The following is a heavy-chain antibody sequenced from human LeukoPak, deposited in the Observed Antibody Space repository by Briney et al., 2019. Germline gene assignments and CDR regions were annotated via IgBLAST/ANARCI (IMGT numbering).Heavy chain of an antibody. V-gene: IGHV3-23*01. Sequence: GGSLRLSCAASGFTFSSYAMSWVRQAPGKGLEWVSAISGSGGDTYYADSVKGRFTISRDNSRNTLYLQMNSLRGEDTAVYYCAVGSGVLPPTTYLVHWGQGTLVTVSS. CDR3: AVGSGVLPPTTYLVH. CDR1: GFTFSSYA. CDR2: ISGSGGDT. J-gene: IGHJ4*02. D-gene: IGHD3-10*01.